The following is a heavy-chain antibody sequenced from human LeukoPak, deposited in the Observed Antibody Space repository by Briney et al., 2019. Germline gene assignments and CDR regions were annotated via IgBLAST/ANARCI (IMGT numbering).Heavy chain of an antibody. CDR3: ARGRGFLEWLLDY. CDR1: GGSISSYY. CDR2: IYYSGST. Sequence: SETLSLTCTVSGGSISSYYWSWIRQPPGKGLEWIGYIYYSGSTNYNPSIKSRVTISVDTSKNQFSLKLSSVTAADTAVYYCARGRGFLEWLLDYWGQGTLVTVSS. J-gene: IGHJ4*02. V-gene: IGHV4-59*01. D-gene: IGHD3-3*01.